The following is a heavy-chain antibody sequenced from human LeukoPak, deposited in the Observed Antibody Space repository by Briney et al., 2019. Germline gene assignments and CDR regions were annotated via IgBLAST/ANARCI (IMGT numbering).Heavy chain of an antibody. D-gene: IGHD3-22*01. CDR2: TYYRSRWSN. CDR1: GDSVSSNSAT. Sequence: SQTLSLTCAISGDSVSSNSATWNWIRQSPSRGLEWLGRTYYRSRWSNDYALSMKTRITINPDISKNQFSVQLTSVTPEDTAVYYCVRCYYDSSDNPLFDYWGQGTLVTVSS. V-gene: IGHV6-1*01. CDR3: VRCYYDSSDNPLFDY. J-gene: IGHJ4*02.